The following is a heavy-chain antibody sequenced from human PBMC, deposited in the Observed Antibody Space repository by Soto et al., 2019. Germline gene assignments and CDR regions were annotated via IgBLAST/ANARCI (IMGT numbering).Heavy chain of an antibody. Sequence: PGGSLRLSCAASGFTFSSYGMHWVRQAPGKGLEWVAVISYDGSNKYYADSVKGRFTISRDNSKNTLYLQMNSLRAEDTAVYYCAKVGGRITIFGVVGSGEIYFDYWGQGT. V-gene: IGHV3-30*18. D-gene: IGHD3-3*01. CDR2: ISYDGSNK. CDR3: AKVGGRITIFGVVGSGEIYFDY. CDR1: GFTFSSYG. J-gene: IGHJ4*02.